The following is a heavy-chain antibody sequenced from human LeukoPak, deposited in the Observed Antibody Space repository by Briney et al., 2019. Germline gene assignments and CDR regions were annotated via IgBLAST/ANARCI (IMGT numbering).Heavy chain of an antibody. CDR3: ARMKRWELPLRAFDI. D-gene: IGHD1-26*01. CDR1: GGSISSYY. CDR2: IYYSGST. J-gene: IGHJ3*02. V-gene: IGHV4-59*12. Sequence: PSETLSLTCTVSGGSISSYYWSWLRQPPGKGLEGIGYIYYSGSTNYNPSLKSRVTISVDTSKNQFSLKLSSVAAADTAVYYCARMKRWELPLRAFDIWGQGTMVTVSS.